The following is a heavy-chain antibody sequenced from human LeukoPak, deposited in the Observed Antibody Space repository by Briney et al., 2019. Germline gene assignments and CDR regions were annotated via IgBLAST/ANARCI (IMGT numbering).Heavy chain of an antibody. CDR1: GFTFSTYA. J-gene: IGHJ4*02. Sequence: GSLRLSCAASGFTFSTYAMSWVRQAPGKGLEWIGSIYYSGSSYYNPSLKSRVTISVDTSKNQFSLKPSSVTAADTAVYYCARLYYYDSSGYSYWGQGTLVTVSS. CDR2: IYYSGSS. CDR3: ARLYYYDSSGYSY. V-gene: IGHV4-39*01. D-gene: IGHD3-22*01.